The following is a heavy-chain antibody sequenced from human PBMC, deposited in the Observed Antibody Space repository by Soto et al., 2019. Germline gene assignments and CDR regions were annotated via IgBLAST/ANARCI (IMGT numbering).Heavy chain of an antibody. D-gene: IGHD1-1*01. Sequence: VQSGAEVRKPGSSVRVSCEVSGDTFTSHTINWLRQAPGQGLEWMGGVIPVFGSPTYAQRFQARLSITADTSTQTAYMEPSSLTSDDAAFYFCAPDTTGTNTGFDSWGQGTLVTVSS. J-gene: IGHJ5*01. CDR2: VIPVFGSP. CDR1: GDTFTSHT. CDR3: APDTTGTNTGFDS. V-gene: IGHV1-69*06.